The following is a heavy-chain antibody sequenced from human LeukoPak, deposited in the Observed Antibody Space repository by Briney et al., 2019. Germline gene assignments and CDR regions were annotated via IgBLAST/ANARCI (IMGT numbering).Heavy chain of an antibody. Sequence: GESLKMSCKGSGYSFTSYWMGWVRQMPRKGLERKGIIYPGDSDTRYSPSFQGQVNISADKSISTAYLQWSSLKASDTAMYYCARQGMATIVIRGTFDIWGQGTMVTVSS. CDR2: IYPGDSDT. J-gene: IGHJ3*02. CDR1: GYSFTSYW. D-gene: IGHD5-24*01. CDR3: ARQGMATIVIRGTFDI. V-gene: IGHV5-51*01.